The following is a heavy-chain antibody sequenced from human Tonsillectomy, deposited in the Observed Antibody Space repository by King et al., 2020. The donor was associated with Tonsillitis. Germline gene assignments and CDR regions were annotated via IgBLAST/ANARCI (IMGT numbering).Heavy chain of an antibody. CDR2: ITGSSSPI. CDR1: GFSFSVSD. J-gene: IGHJ1*01. CDR3: ARGGQGSSWTESFHQ. D-gene: IGHD6-13*01. Sequence: EVQLVESGGGLAQPGRSLRLSCAASGFSFSVSDMSWVRQAPGKGPEWLSYITGSSSPIYYADSVKGRFTISRDNAKNTLYLQMNSLRDEDTAVYYCARGGQGSSWTESFHQWGQGTLVTVSS. V-gene: IGHV3-48*02.